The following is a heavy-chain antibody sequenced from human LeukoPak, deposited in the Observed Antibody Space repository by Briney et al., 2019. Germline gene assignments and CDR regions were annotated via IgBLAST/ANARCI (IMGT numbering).Heavy chain of an antibody. CDR3: ARGDYYGSGSLLHANWFDP. D-gene: IGHD3-10*01. Sequence: SETLSLTCTVSGGSISSYYWSWIRQPPGKGLEWIGYIYYSGSTNYNPSLKSRVTISVDTSKNQFSLKLSSVTAADTAVYYCARGDYYGSGSLLHANWFDPWGQGTLVIVSS. J-gene: IGHJ5*02. CDR1: GGSISSYY. CDR2: IYYSGST. V-gene: IGHV4-59*01.